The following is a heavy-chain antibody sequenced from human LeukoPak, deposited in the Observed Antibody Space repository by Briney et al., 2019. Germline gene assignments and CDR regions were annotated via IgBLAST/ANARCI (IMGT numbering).Heavy chain of an antibody. V-gene: IGHV1-46*04. Sequence: ASVTVSCKTSGYTFTGYYMHWVRQAPGQGLEWMGIINPIGGTTSYAQKLQGRVTMTRDTSTSTVYMELSSLRSDDAAMYYCARDLGGLSSGWDFWGQGTLVTVSS. CDR1: GYTFTGYY. CDR3: ARDLGGLSSGWDF. J-gene: IGHJ4*02. D-gene: IGHD6-19*01. CDR2: INPIGGTT.